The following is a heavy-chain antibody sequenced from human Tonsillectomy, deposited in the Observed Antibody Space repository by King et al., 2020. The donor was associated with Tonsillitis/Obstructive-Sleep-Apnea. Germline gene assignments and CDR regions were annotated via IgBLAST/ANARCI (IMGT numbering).Heavy chain of an antibody. CDR2: ISSSGNTI. D-gene: IGHD1-7*01. V-gene: IGHV3-48*03. Sequence: VQLVQSGGGLVQPGGSLRLSCAASGFTFSSYEMNWVRQAPGKGLEWVSYISSSGNTISNADSVKGRFTISRDNAKNSLYLQMNSLRAEDTAVYYCARLFNWNWYYFYYYMDVWGKGATVTVSS. CDR3: ARLFNWNWYYFYYYMDV. CDR1: GFTFSSYE. J-gene: IGHJ6*03.